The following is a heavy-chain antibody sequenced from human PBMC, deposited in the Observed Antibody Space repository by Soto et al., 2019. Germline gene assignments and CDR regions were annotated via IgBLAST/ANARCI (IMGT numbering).Heavy chain of an antibody. V-gene: IGHV1-69*13. CDR1: GGTFSSYA. CDR3: ASHSGSSPEGRYYYGMDV. CDR2: IISIFGTA. D-gene: IGHD1-26*01. Sequence: SVKVSCKASGGTFSSYAISWVRQAPGQGLEWMGGIISIFGTADYAQKFQGRVTITADESTSTAYMELSSLRSEDTAVYYCASHSGSSPEGRYYYGMDVWGQGTTVTVSS. J-gene: IGHJ6*02.